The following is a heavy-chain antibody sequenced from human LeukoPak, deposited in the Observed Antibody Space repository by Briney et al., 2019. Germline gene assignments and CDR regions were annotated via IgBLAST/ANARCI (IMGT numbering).Heavy chain of an antibody. D-gene: IGHD1-1*01. CDR3: ARGGSGFLYDY. V-gene: IGHV1-18*01. Sequence: GASVKVSCKASGYTFTSYGVSWVRQAPGQGLEWMGWISAYNGNTNYAHKLQGRVTITADESTSTAYMELSSLRSEDTAVYYCARGGSGFLYDYWGQGTLVTVSS. CDR1: GYTFTSYG. CDR2: ISAYNGNT. J-gene: IGHJ4*02.